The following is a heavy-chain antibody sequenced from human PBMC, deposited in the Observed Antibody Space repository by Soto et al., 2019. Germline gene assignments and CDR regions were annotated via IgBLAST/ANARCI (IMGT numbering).Heavy chain of an antibody. CDR2: ISAYNGNT. CDR3: ARVRELTTVVTHYYYYGMDV. V-gene: IGHV1-18*04. J-gene: IGHJ6*02. D-gene: IGHD4-17*01. Sequence: XSVKVSYKATVYTFTSYGIRWVRQAPGQGLEWMGWISAYNGNTNYAQKLQGRVTMTTDTSTSTAYMELRSLRSDDTAVYYCARVRELTTVVTHYYYYGMDVWGQGTTVTVSS. CDR1: VYTFTSYG.